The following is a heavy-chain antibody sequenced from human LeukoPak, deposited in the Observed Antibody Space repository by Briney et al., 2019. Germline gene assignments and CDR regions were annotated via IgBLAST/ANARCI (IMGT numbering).Heavy chain of an antibody. J-gene: IGHJ4*02. D-gene: IGHD4-11*01. CDR1: GGSVSSGSYY. CDR3: AGTTVTTGDY. V-gene: IGHV4-61*01. Sequence: SETLSLTCTVSGGSVSSGSYYWSWIRQPPGKGLEWIGYIYYSGSTNYNPSLRSRVTISVDTSKNQFSLKLSSVTAADTAVYYCAGTTVTTGDYWGQGTLVTVSS. CDR2: IYYSGST.